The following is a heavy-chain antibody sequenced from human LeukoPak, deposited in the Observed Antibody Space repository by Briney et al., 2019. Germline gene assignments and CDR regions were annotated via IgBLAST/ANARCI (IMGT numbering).Heavy chain of an antibody. D-gene: IGHD3-3*01. CDR1: GYSISSGYF. CDR3: ARGSNGFYFFGDS. J-gene: IGHJ4*02. CDR2: IHHSATT. Sequence: SETLSLTCTVSGYSISSGYFWGWIRQSPGKGLEWIGTIHHSATTYYNPSLKSRVAISVDTSKNQFSLKVISMAAADTARYYCARGSNGFYFFGDSWGPGTLVTVSS. V-gene: IGHV4-38-2*02.